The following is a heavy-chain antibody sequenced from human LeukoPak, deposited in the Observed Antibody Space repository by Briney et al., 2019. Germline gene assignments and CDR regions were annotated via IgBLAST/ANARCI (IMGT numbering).Heavy chain of an antibody. Sequence: PGGSLRLSCAASGFTFSSYEMNWVRQAPGKGLEWVSYISSSGSTIYYADSVKGRFTISRDNAKNSLYLQMNSLRAEDTAIYYCARGNMWDYRRYYYYMDVWGKGTTVTVSS. CDR1: GFTFSSYE. V-gene: IGHV3-48*03. CDR2: ISSSGSTI. J-gene: IGHJ6*03. D-gene: IGHD4-11*01. CDR3: ARGNMWDYRRYYYYMDV.